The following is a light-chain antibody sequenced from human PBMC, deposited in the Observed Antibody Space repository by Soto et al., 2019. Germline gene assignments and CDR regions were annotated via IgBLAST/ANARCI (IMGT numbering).Light chain of an antibody. J-gene: IGKJ5*01. CDR1: QSVSSSY. CDR2: GGS. V-gene: IGKV3-20*01. CDR3: QQYGSSQIT. Sequence: EIVLTQSPGTLSLSPRERATLSCMASQSVSSSYLAWYQQKPGQAPRLLIYGGSSRATGIPVRFSGSGSETDFTLTITRLEPEDFAMYYCQQYGSSQITFGHGTRLEI.